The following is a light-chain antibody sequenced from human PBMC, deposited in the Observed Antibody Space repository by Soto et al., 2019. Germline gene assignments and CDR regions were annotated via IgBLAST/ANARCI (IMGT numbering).Light chain of an antibody. CDR3: QQYNNWPPLT. CDR1: QSVSSN. V-gene: IGKV3-15*01. J-gene: IGKJ4*01. Sequence: EVVMTQSPATLSVSPGERATLSCRASQSVSSNLAWYQQKPGQAPRLLIYDASTRATGIPARFSGSGSGTDFTLTISSLQSGDFAVYYCQQYNNWPPLTFGGGTKVDNK. CDR2: DAS.